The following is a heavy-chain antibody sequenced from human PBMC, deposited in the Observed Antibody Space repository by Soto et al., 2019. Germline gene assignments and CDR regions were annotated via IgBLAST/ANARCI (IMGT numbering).Heavy chain of an antibody. CDR3: LITTSGVDI. CDR1: GFTLRDSW. CDR2: IKQDGSEI. V-gene: IGHV3-7*01. J-gene: IGHJ3*02. D-gene: IGHD4-4*01. Sequence: EVQLVESGGGLVQPGGSLRLSCAASGFTLRDSWMSWVRQAPGKGLEWVANIKQDGSEIYYVDSVEGRFTISRDNAKHSLFLQMNRLRAEDTAVDYCLITTSGVDIWGQGKRVTVSS.